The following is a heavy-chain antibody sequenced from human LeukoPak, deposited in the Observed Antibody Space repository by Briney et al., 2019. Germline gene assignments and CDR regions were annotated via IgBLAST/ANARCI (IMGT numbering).Heavy chain of an antibody. CDR2: IYYSGST. CDR3: ARGADWFDP. V-gene: IGHV4-59*01. Sequence: PSEPRSLTCTVAGGSMSSYYWSWIRQPPGKELEWIGYIYYSGSTNYNPSLKSRVTISVDTSKNQFSLKLSSVTAADTAVYYCARGADWFDPWGQGTLVTVSS. J-gene: IGHJ5*02. CDR1: GGSMSSYY.